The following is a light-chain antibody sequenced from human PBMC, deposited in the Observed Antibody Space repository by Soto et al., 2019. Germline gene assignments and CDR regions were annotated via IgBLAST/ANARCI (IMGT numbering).Light chain of an antibody. Sequence: DIQMTKAPSSLSASVGDRVTITCRASQSISSYLNWYQQKPWKAPKLLIYAASSLQSGVPSRFSGSGSGTDFTLTISSLQPEDVATYYCQQSYSTPRTFGQGTKVEIK. CDR1: QSISSY. CDR2: AAS. CDR3: QQSYSTPRT. J-gene: IGKJ1*01. V-gene: IGKV1-39*01.